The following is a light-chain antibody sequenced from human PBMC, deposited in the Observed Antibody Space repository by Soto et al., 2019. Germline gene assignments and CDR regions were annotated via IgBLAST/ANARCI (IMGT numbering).Light chain of an antibody. V-gene: IGKV1-6*02. CDR2: GTS. CDR3: LQYYNYPRT. CDR1: QDIGTE. Sequence: AIQMTQSPSSLSASVGDTITITCRASQDIGTELGWYQQKPGTAPTLLIYGTSTLQSGVPSRFSGSGSGTEFTLSISSLQPEDFATYFCLQYYNYPRTFGQGTRVESK. J-gene: IGKJ1*01.